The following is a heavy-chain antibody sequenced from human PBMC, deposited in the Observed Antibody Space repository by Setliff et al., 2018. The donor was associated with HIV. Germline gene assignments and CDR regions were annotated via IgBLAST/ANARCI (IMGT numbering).Heavy chain of an antibody. CDR2: IYHRGST. V-gene: IGHV4-34*01. D-gene: IGHD3-3*01. CDR3: ARGSRQLTIFGVVFKTNYYFMDV. J-gene: IGHJ6*03. CDR1: GGSFSGYY. Sequence: SETLSLTCAVYGGSFSGYYWAWIRQPPGKGLEWIGSIYHRGSTHHNPSLKSRVTFSVDTSKNQFSLTLNSVTAADTAVYYCARGSRQLTIFGVVFKTNYYFMDVWGKGTAVTVSS.